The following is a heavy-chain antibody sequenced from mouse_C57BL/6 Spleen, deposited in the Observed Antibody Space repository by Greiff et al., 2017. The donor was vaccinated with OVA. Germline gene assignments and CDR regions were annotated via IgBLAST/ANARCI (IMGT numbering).Heavy chain of an antibody. CDR2: IYPGDGDP. Sequence: VQLQQSGPELVKPGASVKISCKASGYAFSSSWMNWVKQRPGTGLEWIGRIYPGDGDPTYNGKFKGKATLTADKSSSTAYMQLSSLTSEDSAVYFCARDYGPYYAMDYWGQGTSVTVSS. CDR3: ARDYGPYYAMDY. D-gene: IGHD1-1*02. J-gene: IGHJ4*01. V-gene: IGHV1-82*01. CDR1: GYAFSSSW.